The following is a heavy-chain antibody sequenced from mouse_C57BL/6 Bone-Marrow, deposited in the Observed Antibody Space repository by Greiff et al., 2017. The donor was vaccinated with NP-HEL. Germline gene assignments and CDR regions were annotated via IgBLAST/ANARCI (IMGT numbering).Heavy chain of an antibody. CDR2: IYPRSGNT. CDR3: ARNYGSSYPHWYFDV. V-gene: IGHV1-81*01. J-gene: IGHJ1*03. D-gene: IGHD1-1*01. Sequence: VKLMESGAELARPGASVKLSCKASGYTFTSYGISWVKQRTGQGLEWIGEIYPRSGNTYYNEKFKGKATLTADKSSSTAYMELRSLTSEDSAVYFCARNYGSSYPHWYFDVWGTGTTVTVSS. CDR1: GYTFTSYG.